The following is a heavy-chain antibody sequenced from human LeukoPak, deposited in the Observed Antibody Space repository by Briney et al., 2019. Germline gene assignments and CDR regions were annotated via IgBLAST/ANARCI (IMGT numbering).Heavy chain of an antibody. J-gene: IGHJ4*02. D-gene: IGHD3-22*01. V-gene: IGHV3-15*01. CDR3: TPSPPYDSSGYPW. Sequence: GGSLRLSCAASGSTFTNAWMNWVRQVPGKGLEWVGRIKRKTDGGTTDYAAPVKGRFTISRGDSENKLYLQMNSLKTEDTAVYYCTPSPPYDSSGYPWWGQGTLVTVSS. CDR2: IKRKTDGGTT. CDR1: GSTFTNAW.